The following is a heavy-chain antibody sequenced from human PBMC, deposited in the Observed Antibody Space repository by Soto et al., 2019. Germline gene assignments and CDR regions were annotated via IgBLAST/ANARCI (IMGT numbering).Heavy chain of an antibody. Sequence: SDTLSLTFTVSGASLRSDSYYWSWIRQPQGKGVEWVGYISHSGRTNYYPSLTSRLTMSVDTSQNQFSLQLNSVTAADTAVYYCSCGSSFHXWGQGTMVAVSX. CDR1: GASLRSDSYY. J-gene: IGHJ4*02. D-gene: IGHD2-21*01. V-gene: IGHV4-61*01. CDR3: SCGSSFHX. CDR2: ISHSGRT.